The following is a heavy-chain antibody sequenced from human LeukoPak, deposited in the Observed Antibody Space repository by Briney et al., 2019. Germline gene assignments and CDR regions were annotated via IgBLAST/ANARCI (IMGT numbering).Heavy chain of an antibody. Sequence: GSLRLSCAAPGFTFSSYAMSWVRQAPGKGLEWVSAISGSGGSTYYADSVKGRFTISRDNSKNTLYLQMNSLRAEDTAVYYCAKDSIVGNEIDYWGQGTLVTVSS. CDR1: GFTFSSYA. CDR3: AKDSIVGNEIDY. D-gene: IGHD1-26*01. J-gene: IGHJ4*02. CDR2: ISGSGGST. V-gene: IGHV3-23*01.